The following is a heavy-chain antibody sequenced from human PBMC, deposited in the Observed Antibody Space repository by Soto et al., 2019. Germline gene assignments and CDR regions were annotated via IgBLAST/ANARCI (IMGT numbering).Heavy chain of an antibody. CDR3: AKVEWWAQLGGRYYYYGMDV. D-gene: IGHD3-3*01. CDR2: ISYDGSNK. V-gene: IGHV3-30*18. CDR1: GFTFSSYG. J-gene: IGHJ6*02. Sequence: QVQLVESGGGVVQPGRSLRLSCAASGFTFSSYGMHWVHQAPGKGLEWVAVISYDGSNKYYADSVKGRFTISRDNSKNTLYLQMNSLRTEDTAVYYCAKVEWWAQLGGRYYYYGMDVWGQGTTVTVSS.